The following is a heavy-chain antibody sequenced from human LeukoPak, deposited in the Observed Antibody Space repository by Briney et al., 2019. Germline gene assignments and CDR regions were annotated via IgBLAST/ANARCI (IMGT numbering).Heavy chain of an antibody. CDR1: GGSISSGGYY. CDR2: IYYSGST. CDR3: ARAYCSSTSCPHSDY. V-gene: IGHV4-31*03. J-gene: IGHJ4*02. Sequence: SETLSLTCTVSGGSISSGGYYWSWIRQHPGKDLEWIGYIYYSGSTYYNPSLKSRVTISVDTSKNQFSLKLSSVTAADTAVYYCARAYCSSTSCPHSDYWGQGTLVTVSS. D-gene: IGHD2-2*01.